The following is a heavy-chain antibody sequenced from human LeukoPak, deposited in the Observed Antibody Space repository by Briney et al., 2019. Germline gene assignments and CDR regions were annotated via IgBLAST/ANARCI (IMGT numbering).Heavy chain of an antibody. CDR1: GYTFTSFY. J-gene: IGHJ4*02. D-gene: IGHD3-22*01. Sequence: SVKVSCKASGYTFTSFYMHWVRQAPGQGLEWMGIINPRGGSTSYAQKFQGRVTMTRDTSTSTVYMELSSLRSEDTAVYYCARGGYYDSSGSGADYFDYWGQGTLVTVSS. CDR3: ARGGYYDSSGSGADYFDY. V-gene: IGHV1-46*01. CDR2: INPRGGST.